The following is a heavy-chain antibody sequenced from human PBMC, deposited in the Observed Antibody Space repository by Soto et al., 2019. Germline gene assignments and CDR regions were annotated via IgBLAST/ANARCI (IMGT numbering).Heavy chain of an antibody. V-gene: IGHV4-34*01. CDR3: ARGSYSSLLNY. J-gene: IGHJ4*02. Sequence: SETLSLTCTVYGGSFSGYYWTWIRQPPGRGLEWIGEIDRRGSTTYKSSLKSRLTMSIDTSKNQFLLNLTSVTAADTAVYYCARGSYSSLLNYWGQGTPVTVSS. CDR2: IDRRGST. CDR1: GGSFSGYY. D-gene: IGHD3-9*01.